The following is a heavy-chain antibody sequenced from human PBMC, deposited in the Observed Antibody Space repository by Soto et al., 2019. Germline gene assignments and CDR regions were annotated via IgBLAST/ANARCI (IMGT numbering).Heavy chain of an antibody. V-gene: IGHV3-30-3*01. CDR3: ARDDALGELSPRLDY. CDR2: ISYDGSNK. D-gene: IGHD3-16*02. J-gene: IGHJ4*02. CDR1: GFTFSSYA. Sequence: QVQLVESGGGVVQPGRSLRLSCAASGFTFSSYAMHWVRQAPGKGLEWVAVISYDGSNKYYADSVKGRFTISRDNSKNTLYLEMKSLRAEDTAVYYCARDDALGELSPRLDYWGQGTLVTVSS.